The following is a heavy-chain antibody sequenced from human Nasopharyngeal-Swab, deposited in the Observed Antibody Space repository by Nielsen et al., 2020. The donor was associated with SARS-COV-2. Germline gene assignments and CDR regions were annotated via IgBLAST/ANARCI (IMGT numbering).Heavy chain of an antibody. Sequence: SETLSLTCVVPGYSIRSSNWWAWIRQTPGKGLVWIGFVYYSGSTTYNPSLKNRVTMSVDTSKNQFSLKMTSVTAADTAVYYCARSFGGSPSTWFDPWGQGTLVTVSS. CDR1: GYSIRSSNW. CDR3: ARSFGGSPSTWFDP. CDR2: VYYSGST. J-gene: IGHJ5*02. D-gene: IGHD2-15*01. V-gene: IGHV4-28*01.